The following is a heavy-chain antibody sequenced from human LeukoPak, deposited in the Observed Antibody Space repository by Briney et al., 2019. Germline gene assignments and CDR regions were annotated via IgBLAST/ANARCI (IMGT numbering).Heavy chain of an antibody. CDR3: AKDLEQSYSGWSASYDA. Sequence: PGGSLRLSCAASGFTFSSYAMSWVRQVPGRRLEWVSAISSGAGTTGYADSVKGRFTISRVNSKSTIYLQMNSLRVEDTAVYYYAKDLEQSYSGWSASYDAWGQGTLVTVSS. J-gene: IGHJ5*02. V-gene: IGHV3-23*01. CDR2: ISSGAGTT. CDR1: GFTFSSYA. D-gene: IGHD6-19*01.